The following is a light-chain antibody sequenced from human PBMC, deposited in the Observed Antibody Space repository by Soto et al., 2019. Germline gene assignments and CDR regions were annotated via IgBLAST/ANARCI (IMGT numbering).Light chain of an antibody. CDR3: QQLNRFPRT. J-gene: IGKJ1*01. CDR1: QDISSY. CDR2: SAS. V-gene: IGKV1-9*01. Sequence: DIQLTQSPSFLSASVGGRVTITCRASQDISSYLAWYQQRPGKVPRFLTHSASTLQSGVPSRFSATGSGTTFTLTIRSLQPEDIATYYCQQLNRFPRTFGQGTKVEV.